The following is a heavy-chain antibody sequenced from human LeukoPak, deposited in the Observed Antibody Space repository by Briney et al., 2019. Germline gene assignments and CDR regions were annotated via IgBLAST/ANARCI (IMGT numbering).Heavy chain of an antibody. D-gene: IGHD6-19*01. CDR2: ISYDGSNK. CDR3: AKDQVAGFDY. Sequence: GRSLRLSCAASGFTFNNYGMYWVRQAPVQGLEWVAVISYDGSNKHYGDSVKGRFTISRDNSKNTLYLQMNSLRAEDTAVYYCAKDQVAGFDYWGQGTLVTVSS. CDR1: GFTFNNYG. V-gene: IGHV3-33*06. J-gene: IGHJ4*02.